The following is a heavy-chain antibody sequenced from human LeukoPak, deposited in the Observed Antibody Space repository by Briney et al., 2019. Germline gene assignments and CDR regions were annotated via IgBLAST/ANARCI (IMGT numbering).Heavy chain of an antibody. Sequence: SVKVSCKASGGTFSSYAISWVRQAPGQGLDWMGGIIPIFGTANYAQKFQGRVTITADESTSTAYMELSSLRSEDTAVYYCARDPPGGRYGMDVWGKGTTVTVSS. CDR2: IIPIFGTA. D-gene: IGHD3-16*01. CDR3: ARDPPGGRYGMDV. J-gene: IGHJ6*04. V-gene: IGHV1-69*01. CDR1: GGTFSSYA.